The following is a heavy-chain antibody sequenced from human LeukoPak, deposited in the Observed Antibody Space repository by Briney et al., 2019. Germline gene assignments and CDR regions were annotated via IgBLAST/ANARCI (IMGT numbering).Heavy chain of an antibody. D-gene: IGHD3-10*01. J-gene: IGHJ4*02. CDR1: GGSFSGYY. CDR2: INHSGST. Sequence: PSETLSLTCAVYGGSFSGYYWSWIRQPPGKGLEWIGEINHSGSTNYNPSLKSRVTISVDTSKNQFSLQLNSVTPEDTAVYYCARVSASYPPDYWGQGTLVTVSS. CDR3: ARVSASYPPDY. V-gene: IGHV4-34*01.